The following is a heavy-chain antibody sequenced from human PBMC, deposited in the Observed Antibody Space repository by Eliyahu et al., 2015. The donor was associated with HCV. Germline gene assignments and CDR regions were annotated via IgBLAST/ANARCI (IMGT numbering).Heavy chain of an antibody. CDR1: GXSXSTSIYY. Sequence: QLQLQESGPGLVKPSETLSLTCTVSGXSXSTSIYYWAWXRPPPGKGLGWIVSVYFDGRTYYNPSLNSRVTISLDTSKNLFSLRLTSVTAADTALYYCARDGDPTGTYNFYFDYWGQGTLVTVSS. J-gene: IGHJ4*02. D-gene: IGHD5-24*01. CDR2: VYFDGRT. CDR3: ARDGDPTGTYNFYFDY. V-gene: IGHV4-39*07.